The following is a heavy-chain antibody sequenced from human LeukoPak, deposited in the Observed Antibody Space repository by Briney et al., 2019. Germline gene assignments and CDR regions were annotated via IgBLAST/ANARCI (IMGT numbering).Heavy chain of an antibody. CDR1: GYTFTGYY. D-gene: IGHD2-15*01. CDR2: INPNNADK. CDR3: ARDASTRYYYYMDV. V-gene: IGHV1-2*02. Sequence: RASVKVSCKASGYTFTGYYIHWVRQAPGQGLEWMGWINPNNADKTFAQKFQGRVTMTRDTSISTAYMELSRLRPDDTAVYYCARDASTRYYYYMDVWGKGTTVTISS. J-gene: IGHJ6*03.